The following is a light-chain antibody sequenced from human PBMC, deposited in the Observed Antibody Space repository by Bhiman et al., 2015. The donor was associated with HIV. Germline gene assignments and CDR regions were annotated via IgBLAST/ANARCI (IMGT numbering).Light chain of an antibody. CDR2: KDN. V-gene: IGLV6-57*02. CDR1: SGSIASNY. CDR3: QSFDSNNVV. Sequence: NFMLTQPHSVSESPGKTLTISCTGSSGSIASNYVQWFQQRPGSAPTILIYKDNQRPSGVPDRFSGSIDSSSNSASLTISGLKTEDEADYYCQSFDSNNVVFGGGTKLTVL. J-gene: IGLJ2*01.